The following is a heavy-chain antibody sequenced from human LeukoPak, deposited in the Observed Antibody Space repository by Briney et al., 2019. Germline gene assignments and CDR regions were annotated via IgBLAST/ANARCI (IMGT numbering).Heavy chain of an antibody. Sequence: GGSLRLSCAASGFTFSTYAIHWVRQAPGKGLEWVALISYDGGNKYYADSVKGRFTISRDNSKNTLYLQMNSLRAEDTAVYFCARPQYDFWSGYFLIYYWGQGTLVTVSS. D-gene: IGHD3-3*01. V-gene: IGHV3-30-3*01. J-gene: IGHJ4*02. CDR2: ISYDGGNK. CDR1: GFTFSTYA. CDR3: ARPQYDFWSGYFLIYY.